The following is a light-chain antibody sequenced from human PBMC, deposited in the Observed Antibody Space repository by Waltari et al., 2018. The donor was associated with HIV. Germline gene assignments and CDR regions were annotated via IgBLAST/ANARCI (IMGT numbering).Light chain of an antibody. CDR1: SSDVGSYKH. CDR2: EVS. V-gene: IGLV2-23*02. CDR3: SSYAGSSTFVI. J-gene: IGLJ2*01. Sequence: QSALTQPASVSGSPGQSITISCTGSSSDVGSYKHVSWYQQHPGKAPRLIIYEVSKRPSGFSNRYSASKSGKTASLTVSGLRAEDEADYYCSSYAGSSTFVIFGGGTKLTVL.